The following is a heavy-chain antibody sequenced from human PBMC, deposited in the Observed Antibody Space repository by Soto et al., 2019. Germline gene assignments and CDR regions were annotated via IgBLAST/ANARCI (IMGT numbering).Heavy chain of an antibody. J-gene: IGHJ4*02. CDR1: GFTFSSNW. V-gene: IGHV3-7*01. D-gene: IGHD6-13*01. Sequence: GGSLRLSCAASGFTFSSNWMSWVRQAPGKGLERVANIKQDGSEKYYVDSVKGRFTISRDNAKNSLYLQMNSVRAEDTAVYYCAREWVWVAAAGIGDDFDYWGQGTLVTVSS. CDR3: AREWVWVAAAGIGDDFDY. CDR2: IKQDGSEK.